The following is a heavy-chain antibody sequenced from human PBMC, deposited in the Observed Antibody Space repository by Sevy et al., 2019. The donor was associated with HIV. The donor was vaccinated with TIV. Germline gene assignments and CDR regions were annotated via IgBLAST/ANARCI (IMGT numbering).Heavy chain of an antibody. J-gene: IGHJ4*02. D-gene: IGHD3-22*01. CDR2: ISPSGDRT. CDR3: VSRPRDGSCYGPFDC. CDR1: GFTFSSKA. V-gene: IGHV3-23*01. Sequence: GGSLRLSCAASGFTFSSKAMNWVRQGPGKGLEWVSTISPSGDRTYYADSVEGRFTISRDSSKNTLYLQMDSLKAEDTAIYYCVSRPRDGSCYGPFDCWGRGSLVTVSS.